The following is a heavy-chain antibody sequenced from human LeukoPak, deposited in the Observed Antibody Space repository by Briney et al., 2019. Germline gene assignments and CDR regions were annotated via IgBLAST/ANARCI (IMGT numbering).Heavy chain of an antibody. D-gene: IGHD3-10*01. CDR2: INHSGST. Sequence: PSETLSLTCAVYGGSFSGYYWNWIRQPPGKGLEWIGEINHSGSTNYNPSLKSRVTISVDTSKNQFSLKLSSVTAADTAVYYCARSRYYYGSGSYYGYWGQGTLVTVSS. CDR1: GGSFSGYY. CDR3: ARSRYYYGSGSYYGY. V-gene: IGHV4-34*01. J-gene: IGHJ4*02.